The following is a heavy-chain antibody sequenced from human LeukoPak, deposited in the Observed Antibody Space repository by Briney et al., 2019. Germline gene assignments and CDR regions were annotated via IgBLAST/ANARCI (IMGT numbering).Heavy chain of an antibody. D-gene: IGHD6-19*01. CDR3: ARGGIAVAGYFDY. J-gene: IGHJ4*02. CDR2: IYYSGST. CDR1: GGSVSSGSYY. V-gene: IGHV4-61*01. Sequence: ASETLSLTCTVSGGSVSSGSYYWSWIRLPPGKGLEWIGYIYYSGSTNYNPSLKSRVTISVDTSKNQFSLKLSSVTAADTAVYYCARGGIAVAGYFDYWGQGTLVTVSS.